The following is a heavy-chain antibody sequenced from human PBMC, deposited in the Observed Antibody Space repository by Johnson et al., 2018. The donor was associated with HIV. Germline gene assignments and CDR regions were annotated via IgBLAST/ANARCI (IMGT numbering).Heavy chain of an antibody. CDR2: INWNGGST. D-gene: IGHD3-22*01. CDR1: GFTFDDYD. CDR3: ARETHYYDSSGYYVDAFDI. Sequence: EVLLLESGGGVVRPGGSLRLSCAASGFTFDDYDMSWVRQAPGKGLEWVSSINWNGGSTGYADSVKGRFTISSDNAKNSLYLQMNSLRAADTALYYCARETHYYDSSGYYVDAFDIWGQGTMVTVSS. V-gene: IGHV3-20*04. J-gene: IGHJ3*02.